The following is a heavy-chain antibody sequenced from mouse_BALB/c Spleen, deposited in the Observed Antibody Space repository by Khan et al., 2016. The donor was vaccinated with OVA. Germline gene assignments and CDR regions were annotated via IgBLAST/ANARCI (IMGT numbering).Heavy chain of an antibody. J-gene: IGHJ3*01. D-gene: IGHD4-1*01. V-gene: IGHV5-6*01. CDR1: GFTFSSYS. CDR3: ASHLTGSFAY. Sequence: EVELVESGGDLVKPGGSLKLSCAASGFTFSSYSMSWLRQTPDKRLEWVATISSGGDYTYYPDNVKGRFTISRDNAKNTLYLQMSSLKSEDTAMYYCASHLTGSFAYWGQGTLVTVSA. CDR2: ISSGGDYT.